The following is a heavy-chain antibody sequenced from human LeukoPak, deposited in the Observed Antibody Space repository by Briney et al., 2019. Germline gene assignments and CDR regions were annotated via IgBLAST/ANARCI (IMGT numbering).Heavy chain of an antibody. Sequence: SGGSLRLSCTASGFPFTEYSMNWVRQAPGKGLEWISYIGIDSGNTKYADSVRGRFTISADKAKNSLYLQMNSLRVEDTAVYYCARDHNYAFDNWGQGTLVSVAS. CDR1: GFPFTEYS. V-gene: IGHV3-48*01. J-gene: IGHJ4*02. D-gene: IGHD1-1*01. CDR2: IGIDSGNT. CDR3: ARDHNYAFDN.